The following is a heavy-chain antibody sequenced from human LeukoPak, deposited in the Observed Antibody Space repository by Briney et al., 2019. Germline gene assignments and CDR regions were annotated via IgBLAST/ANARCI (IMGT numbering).Heavy chain of an antibody. Sequence: PGGSLRLSCAASGFTFSSYGMHWVRQAPGKGLEWVAVIWYDGSNKYYADSVKGRFTIPRDNSKNTLYLQMNSLRAEDTAVYYCARDSYSGYDSVLDYWGQGTLVTVSS. CDR3: ARDSYSGYDSVLDY. D-gene: IGHD5-12*01. V-gene: IGHV3-33*01. CDR2: IWYDGSNK. CDR1: GFTFSSYG. J-gene: IGHJ4*02.